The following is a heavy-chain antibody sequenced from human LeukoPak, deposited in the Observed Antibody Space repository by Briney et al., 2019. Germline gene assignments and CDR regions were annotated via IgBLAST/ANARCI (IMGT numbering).Heavy chain of an antibody. V-gene: IGHV3-21*01. D-gene: IGHD4/OR15-4a*01. J-gene: IGHJ6*03. CDR3: ARDQDYLQFYYYYYYMDV. Sequence: GGSLRLSCAASGFTFSSYSMNWVRQAPGKGLEWVSSISSSSSYIYYADSVKGRFTISRDNAKNSLYLQMNSLRAEDTAMYYCARDQDYLQFYYYYYYMDVWGKGTTVTVSS. CDR2: ISSSSSYI. CDR1: GFTFSSYS.